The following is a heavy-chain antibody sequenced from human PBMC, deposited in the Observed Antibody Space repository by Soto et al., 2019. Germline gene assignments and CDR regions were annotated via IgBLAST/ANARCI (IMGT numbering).Heavy chain of an antibody. CDR1: GYTFTSYA. J-gene: IGHJ5*02. D-gene: IGHD2-2*01. CDR3: ARSLRDIVVVPVDP. CDR2: INAGNGNT. V-gene: IGHV1-3*01. Sequence: QVQLVQSGAEVKKPGASVKVSCKASGYTFTSYAMHWVRQAPGQRLEWMGWINAGNGNTKYSQKFQGRVTITRDTSASTAYMELSSLRSEDTAVYYCARSLRDIVVVPVDPWGQGTLVTVSS.